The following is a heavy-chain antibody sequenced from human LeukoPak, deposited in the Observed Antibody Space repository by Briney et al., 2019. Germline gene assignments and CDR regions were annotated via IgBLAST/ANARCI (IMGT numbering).Heavy chain of an antibody. D-gene: IGHD3-9*01. CDR3: AKAEGYDILTGLDY. CDR2: IGASGGST. J-gene: IGHJ4*02. Sequence: GGSLRLSCAASGFTFSSYAMSWVRQAPGKGLEWVSGIGASGGSTYYADSVKGRFTISRDNSKNTLYLQMNSLRTENTVVYYCAKAEGYDILTGLDYWGQGNLGTVSS. V-gene: IGHV3-23*01. CDR1: GFTFSSYA.